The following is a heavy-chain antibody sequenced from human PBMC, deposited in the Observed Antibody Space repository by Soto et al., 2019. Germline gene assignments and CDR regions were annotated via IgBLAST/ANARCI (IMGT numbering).Heavy chain of an antibody. Sequence: SETLSLTCTVSGCSISSGDYYWSWIRQPPGKGLEWIGYIYYSASTYYNPSLKSRVTISVDTSKNQFSLKLSSVTAADTAVYYCARGIWDDFWSAYSGGLGYWGQGTLVTVS. D-gene: IGHD3-3*01. CDR1: GCSISSGDYY. J-gene: IGHJ4*02. CDR3: ARGIWDDFWSAYSGGLGY. V-gene: IGHV4-30-4*01. CDR2: IYYSAST.